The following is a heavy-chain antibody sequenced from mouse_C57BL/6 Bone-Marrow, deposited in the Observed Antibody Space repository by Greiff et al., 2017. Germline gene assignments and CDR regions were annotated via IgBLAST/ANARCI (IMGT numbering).Heavy chain of an antibody. CDR2: IHPNSGST. D-gene: IGHD1-3*01. J-gene: IGHJ2*01. CDR3: AIKKRGNYFDD. Sequence: QVQLKQPGAELVKPGASVKLSCKASGYTFTSYWMHWVKQRPGQGLEWIGMIHPNSGSTNYNEKFKSKATLTVDKSSSTAYMQLSSLTSEDSAVYYCAIKKRGNYFDDWGQGTTLTVSS. CDR1: GYTFTSYW. V-gene: IGHV1-64*01.